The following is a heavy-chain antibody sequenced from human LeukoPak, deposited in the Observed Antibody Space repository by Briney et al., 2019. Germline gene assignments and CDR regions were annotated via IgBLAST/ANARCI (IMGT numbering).Heavy chain of an antibody. CDR2: IYPGDSDT. CDR1: GYSFTSYW. Sequence: GESLQISCKGSGYSFTSYWIGWVRQMPGKGLEWMGIIYPGDSDTRYSPSFQGQVTISADKSISTAYLQWSSLKASDTAMYYCARVVRASIAAVNDWFDPWGQGTLVTVSS. V-gene: IGHV5-51*01. CDR3: ARVVRASIAAVNDWFDP. D-gene: IGHD6-13*01. J-gene: IGHJ5*02.